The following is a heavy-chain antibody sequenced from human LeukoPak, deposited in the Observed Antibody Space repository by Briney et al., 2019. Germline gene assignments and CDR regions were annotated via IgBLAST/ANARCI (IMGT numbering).Heavy chain of an antibody. D-gene: IGHD6-6*01. CDR2: ISYDGSNK. Sequence: GGSLRLSCAASGFTFSSYGMHWVRQAPGKGLEWVAVISYDGSNKYYADSVKGRFTISRDNSKNTLYLQMNSLSAEDTAVYYCAKDMRYSSSLRGSYYYYYGMDVWGQGTTVTVSS. J-gene: IGHJ6*02. CDR3: AKDMRYSSSLRGSYYYYYGMDV. CDR1: GFTFSSYG. V-gene: IGHV3-30*18.